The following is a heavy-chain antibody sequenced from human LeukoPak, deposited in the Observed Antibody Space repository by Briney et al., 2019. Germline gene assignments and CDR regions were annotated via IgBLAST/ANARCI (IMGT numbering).Heavy chain of an antibody. Sequence: ASVKVSCKASGYTFTSYDINWVRQATGQGLEWMGWMNPNSGNTGYAQKFQGRVTITRNTSISTAYMELSSLRSEDTAVYYCARGVVSSRWYGLNYYYYMDVWGKGTTVTVSS. CDR2: MNPNSGNT. D-gene: IGHD6-13*01. CDR3: ARGVVSSRWYGLNYYYYMDV. V-gene: IGHV1-8*03. J-gene: IGHJ6*03. CDR1: GYTFTSYD.